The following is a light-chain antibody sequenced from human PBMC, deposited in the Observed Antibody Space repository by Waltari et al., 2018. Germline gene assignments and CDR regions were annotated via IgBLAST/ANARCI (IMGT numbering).Light chain of an antibody. V-gene: IGKV1-39*01. CDR2: AAS. J-gene: IGKJ2*01. CDR1: QSLSRH. CDR3: QQSYNIPYT. Sequence: DIQMTQSPSSMSASVGDRVSITCRASQSLSRHLNWYKQKPGKAPNLLLSAASGLQSGVPSRFSVSESGTDFTLTISILQPEDVSTYYVQQSYNIPYTFGQGTKLEI.